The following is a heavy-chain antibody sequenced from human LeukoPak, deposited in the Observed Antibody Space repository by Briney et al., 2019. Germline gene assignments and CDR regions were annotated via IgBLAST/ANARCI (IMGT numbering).Heavy chain of an antibody. D-gene: IGHD3-16*02. J-gene: IGHJ3*02. V-gene: IGHV4-30-2*01. CDR2: IYHSGST. CDR3: ARNNMITFGGVIDAFDI. CDR1: GGSISSGGYS. Sequence: SETLSLTCAVSGGSISSGGYSWSWIRQPPGKGLEWIGYIYHSGSTYYNPSLKSRVTISVDRSKNQFSLKLSSVTAADTAVYYCARNNMITFGGVIDAFDIWGQGTMVTVSS.